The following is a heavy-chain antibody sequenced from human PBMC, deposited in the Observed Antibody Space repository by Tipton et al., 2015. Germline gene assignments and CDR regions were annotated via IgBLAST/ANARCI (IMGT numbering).Heavy chain of an antibody. CDR3: ARARGRHGGLFDS. CDR1: GDSISNYY. D-gene: IGHD4-23*01. V-gene: IGHV4-59*01. Sequence: GLVKPSETLSLTCTVSGDSISNYYWSWIRQPPGKELEWIGYIQYSGSTNYNPSLKSRVTISVDTSKTQFSLKMSSVTASDTAVYYCARARGRHGGLFDSWGQGILVTVSS. CDR2: IQYSGST. J-gene: IGHJ4*02.